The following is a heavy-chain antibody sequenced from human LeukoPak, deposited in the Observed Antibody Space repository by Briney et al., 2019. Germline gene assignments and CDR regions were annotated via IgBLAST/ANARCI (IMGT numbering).Heavy chain of an antibody. D-gene: IGHD6-6*01. J-gene: IGHJ4*02. V-gene: IGHV4-38-2*02. CDR1: GYSISSGYY. CDR2: IYHSGST. CDR3: ARDPIVTVDSSPPLI. Sequence: SETLSLTCVVSGYSISSGYYWGWIRQPPGKGLEWIGSIYHSGSTYYNPSLKSRVTISVDTSRNQFSLKLSSVTAADTAVYYCARDPIVTVDSSPPLIWGQGTPVTVSS.